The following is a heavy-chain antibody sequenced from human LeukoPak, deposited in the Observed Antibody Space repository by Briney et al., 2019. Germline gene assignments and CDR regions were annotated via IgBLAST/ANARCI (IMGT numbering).Heavy chain of an antibody. J-gene: IGHJ4*02. Sequence: PGGSLRLSCAASGFTVNSNYMNWVRQAPGKGLEWVSYISSSSSTIYYADSVKGRFTISRDNAKNSLYLQMNSLRAEDTAVYYCARDVYYDYVWGGYRPGVFDYWGQGTLVTVSS. CDR3: ARDVYYDYVWGGYRPGVFDY. CDR2: ISSSSSTI. CDR1: GFTVNSNY. D-gene: IGHD3-16*02. V-gene: IGHV3-48*01.